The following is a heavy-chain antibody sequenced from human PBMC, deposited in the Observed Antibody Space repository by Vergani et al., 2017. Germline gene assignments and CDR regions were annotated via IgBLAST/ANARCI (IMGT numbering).Heavy chain of an antibody. V-gene: IGHV3-7*01. Sequence: EVQLVESGGGLVQPGGSLRLSCAASGFTFSSYWMSWVRQAPGKGLEWVANIKQDGSEKYYVDSVKGRCTISRDNAKNSLYLQMNSLRAEDTAVYYCARNRGTGVGYYYYYYMDVWGKGTTVTVSS. J-gene: IGHJ6*03. CDR1: GFTFSSYW. CDR3: ARNRGTGVGYYYYYYMDV. CDR2: IKQDGSEK. D-gene: IGHD2-8*02.